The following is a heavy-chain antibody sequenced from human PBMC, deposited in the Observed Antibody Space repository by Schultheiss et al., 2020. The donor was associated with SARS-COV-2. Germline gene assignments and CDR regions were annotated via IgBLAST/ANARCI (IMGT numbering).Heavy chain of an antibody. D-gene: IGHD4-17*01. Sequence: SETLSLTCTVSGGSISSGGYYWSWIRQHPGKGLEWIGYIYYSGSTYYNPSLKSRVTISVDTSKNQFSLKLSSVTAADTAVFYCARGSTVTTFFHYQYYYGMDVWGQGTTVTVSS. J-gene: IGHJ6*02. CDR3: ARGSTVTTFFHYQYYYGMDV. V-gene: IGHV4-31*03. CDR1: GGSISSGGYY. CDR2: IYYSGST.